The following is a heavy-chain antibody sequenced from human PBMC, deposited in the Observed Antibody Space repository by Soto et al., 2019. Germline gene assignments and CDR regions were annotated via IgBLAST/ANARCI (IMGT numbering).Heavy chain of an antibody. J-gene: IGHJ4*02. CDR3: AKDTTVTARVIDY. CDR2: TSGSGGST. D-gene: IGHD4-17*01. Sequence: GGSLRLSCAASGFTFSTDAMNWVRQAPGKGLEWVSGTSGSGGSTYYADSVKGRFTISRDNSKNTLYLQMNSLRAEDTAVYYCAKDTTVTARVIDYWGQGTLVTVSS. CDR1: GFTFSTDA. V-gene: IGHV3-23*01.